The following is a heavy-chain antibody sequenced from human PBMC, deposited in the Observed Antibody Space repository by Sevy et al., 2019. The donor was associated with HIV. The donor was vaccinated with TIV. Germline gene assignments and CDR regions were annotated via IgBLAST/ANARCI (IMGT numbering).Heavy chain of an antibody. Sequence: LLQASETLSLTCTVSGGSISAYHWSWIGQPPGKRLEWIGYIHYTGSTKYNPSLESRVTISVDTSKNQFSLKLSSVTAADTVVYYCARAPPVRTGDDSLNWFAPWGQGTLVTVSS. D-gene: IGHD1-1*01. CDR3: ARAPPVRTGDDSLNWFAP. V-gene: IGHV4-59*01. J-gene: IGHJ5*02. CDR2: IHYTGST. CDR1: GGSISAYH.